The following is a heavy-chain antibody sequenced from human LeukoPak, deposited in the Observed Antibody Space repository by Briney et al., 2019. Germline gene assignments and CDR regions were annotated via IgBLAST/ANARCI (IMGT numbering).Heavy chain of an antibody. Sequence: GGSLRLSCAASGFTFSSYAMSWVRQAPGKGLEWVSAISGSGGSTYYADSVKGRFTISRDNSKNTLYLQMNSLRAEDTAVYYCAKGIHSRDYGSGSYYNYWGQGTLVTVSS. J-gene: IGHJ4*02. CDR2: ISGSGGST. D-gene: IGHD3-10*01. CDR3: AKGIHSRDYGSGSYYNY. CDR1: GFTFSSYA. V-gene: IGHV3-23*01.